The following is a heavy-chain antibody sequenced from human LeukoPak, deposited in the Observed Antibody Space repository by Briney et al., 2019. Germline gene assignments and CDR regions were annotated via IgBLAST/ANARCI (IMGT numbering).Heavy chain of an antibody. D-gene: IGHD2-2*01. CDR2: INHSGST. Sequence: SETLSLTCAVYGGSFSGYYWSWIRQPPGKGLEWIGEINHSGSTNYNPSLKSRVTISVDTSKNQFSLKLSSVTAADTAVYYCARRIVVVPAASLYFDYWGQGTLVTVSS. CDR3: ARRIVVVPAASLYFDY. J-gene: IGHJ4*02. V-gene: IGHV4-34*01. CDR1: GGSFSGYY.